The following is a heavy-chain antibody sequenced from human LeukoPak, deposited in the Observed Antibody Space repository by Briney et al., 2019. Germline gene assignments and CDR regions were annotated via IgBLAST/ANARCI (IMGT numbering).Heavy chain of an antibody. CDR3: ARDCSGGSCYGTFDI. D-gene: IGHD2-15*01. J-gene: IGHJ3*02. V-gene: IGHV4-30-4*01. CDR2: IYDSGST. CDR1: GASIRSGDYY. Sequence: SQTLSLTCTVSGASIRSGDYYWSWIRQPPGKGLEWIGYIYDSGSTYYNPSLKSRITISVDTSENRFSLKLSSVTATDTAVYYCARDCSGGSCYGTFDIWGQGTMVTVSS.